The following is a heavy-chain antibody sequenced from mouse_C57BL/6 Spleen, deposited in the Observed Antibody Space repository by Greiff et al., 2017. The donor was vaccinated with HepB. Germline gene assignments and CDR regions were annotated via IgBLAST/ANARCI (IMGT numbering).Heavy chain of an antibody. CDR2: IYPGDGDT. V-gene: IGHV1-80*01. D-gene: IGHD4-1*01. CDR1: GYAFSSYW. Sequence: QVQLKQSGAELVKPGASVKISCNASGYAFSSYWMNWVKQRPGKGLEWIGQIYPGDGDTNYNGKFKGKATLTADKSSSTAYMQLSSLTSEDSAVYFCARKTETSLFAYWGQGTLVTVSA. CDR3: ARKTETSLFAY. J-gene: IGHJ3*01.